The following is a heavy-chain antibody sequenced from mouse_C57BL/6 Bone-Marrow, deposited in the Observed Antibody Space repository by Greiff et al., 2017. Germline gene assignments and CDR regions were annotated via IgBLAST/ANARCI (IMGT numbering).Heavy chain of an antibody. J-gene: IGHJ1*03. Sequence: QVQLQQPGAELVMPGASVKLSCKASGYTFTSYWMHWVKQRPGQGLEWIGEIDPSDSYTNYNQKFKGKSTLTVDKSSSTAYMQLSSLTSEDSAVYYCARSETGTGYFDVWGTGTTVTVSS. CDR3: ARSETGTGYFDV. V-gene: IGHV1-69*01. CDR1: GYTFTSYW. CDR2: IDPSDSYT. D-gene: IGHD4-1*01.